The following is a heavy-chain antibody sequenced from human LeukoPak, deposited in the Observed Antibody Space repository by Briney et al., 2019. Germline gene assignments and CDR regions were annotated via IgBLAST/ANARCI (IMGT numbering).Heavy chain of an antibody. D-gene: IGHD6-19*01. CDR2: IKQDGSEK. J-gene: IGHJ4*02. CDR3: ARDRITVAATETSFDY. V-gene: IGHV3-7*01. Sequence: GGSLRLSCAASGFTFSSYWMSWVRQAPGKGLEWVANIKQDGSEKYYVDSVKGRFTISRDNSKNTLSLQMNSLRAEDTAVYYCARDRITVAATETSFDYWGQGTLVTVSS. CDR1: GFTFSSYW.